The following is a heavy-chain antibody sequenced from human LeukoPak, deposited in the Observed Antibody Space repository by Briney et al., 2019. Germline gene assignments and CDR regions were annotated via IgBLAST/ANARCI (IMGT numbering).Heavy chain of an antibody. Sequence: GGSLILSCAASGFTFSSYAMHWVRQAPGKGLEWVAVISYDGSNKYYADSVKGRFTISRDNSKNTLYLQMNSLRAEDTAVYYCAREGVVTATFYFDYWGQGTLVTVSS. CDR2: ISYDGSNK. J-gene: IGHJ4*02. CDR1: GFTFSSYA. D-gene: IGHD2-21*02. V-gene: IGHV3-30-3*01. CDR3: AREGVVTATFYFDY.